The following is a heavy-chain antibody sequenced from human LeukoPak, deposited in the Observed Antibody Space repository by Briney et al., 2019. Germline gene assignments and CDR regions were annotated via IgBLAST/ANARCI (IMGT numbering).Heavy chain of an antibody. D-gene: IGHD3-22*01. CDR2: ISSSSTTI. CDR3: ARDPYYYDSSGFYGGRGYFDY. J-gene: IGHJ4*02. Sequence: PGGSLRLSCAASGFTFSSYSMMWVRQAPGKGLEWVSYISSSSTTIHYADSVKGRFTISRDNAKNSVYLQMNSLRAEDTAVYYCARDPYYYDSSGFYGGRGYFDYWGQGTLVTVSS. V-gene: IGHV3-48*01. CDR1: GFTFSSYS.